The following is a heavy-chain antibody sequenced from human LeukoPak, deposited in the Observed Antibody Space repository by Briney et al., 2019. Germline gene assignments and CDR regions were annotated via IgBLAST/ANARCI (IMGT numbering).Heavy chain of an antibody. V-gene: IGHV3-48*01. CDR1: GFTFSSYA. CDR2: ISSSSSTI. D-gene: IGHD6-13*01. Sequence: GGSLRLPCAASGFTFSSYAVNWVRQAPGKGLEWVSYISSSSSTIYYADSVKGRFTISRDNAKNSLYLQMNSLRAEDTAVYYCARDSRQQLSHWGQGTLVTVSS. CDR3: ARDSRQQLSH. J-gene: IGHJ4*02.